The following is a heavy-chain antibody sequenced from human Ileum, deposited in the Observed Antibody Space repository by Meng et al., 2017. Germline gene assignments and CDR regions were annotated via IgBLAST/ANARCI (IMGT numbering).Heavy chain of an antibody. CDR3: ATRGDNSGFYLGY. Sequence: QVQLKASGKGLMKPSETPSLPCALSGDSTRNYNWWTWVRQTPEKGLEWIGEIYHSGRTTYNPSLTSRVAMSVDKSQKKISLNLSSVTAADTAVYYCATRGDNSGFYLGYWGPGTLVTVSS. CDR2: IYHSGRT. J-gene: IGHJ4*02. D-gene: IGHD3-22*01. CDR1: GDSTRNYNW. V-gene: IGHV4-4*02.